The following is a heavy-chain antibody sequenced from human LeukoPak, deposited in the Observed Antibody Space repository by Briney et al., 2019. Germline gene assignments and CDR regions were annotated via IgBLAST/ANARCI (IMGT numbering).Heavy chain of an antibody. V-gene: IGHV3-23*01. CDR3: AREGQQLTYYFDY. D-gene: IGHD6-13*01. CDR2: ISGSGGST. CDR1: GFTFSSYA. Sequence: GGSLRLSCAASGFTFSSYAMSWVRQAPGKGLEWVSAISGSGGSTYYADSVKGRFTISRDNSKNTLYLQMNSLRVEDTAVYYCAREGQQLTYYFDYWGQGTLVTVSS. J-gene: IGHJ4*02.